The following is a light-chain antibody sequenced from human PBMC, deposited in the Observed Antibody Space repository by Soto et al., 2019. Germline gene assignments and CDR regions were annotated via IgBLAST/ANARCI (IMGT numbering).Light chain of an antibody. CDR3: QQRSKWPRT. V-gene: IGKV3-11*01. CDR1: QSVSRF. J-gene: IGKJ3*01. CDR2: DTS. Sequence: EVVLTQSPAILSLSPGERATLSCRASQSVSRFVAWYQQKPGQAPRLLIYDTSNRATGIPARFSGSGSETHFTLTITSLEAEDFSMYYCQQRSKWPRTFGPGTKVDIK.